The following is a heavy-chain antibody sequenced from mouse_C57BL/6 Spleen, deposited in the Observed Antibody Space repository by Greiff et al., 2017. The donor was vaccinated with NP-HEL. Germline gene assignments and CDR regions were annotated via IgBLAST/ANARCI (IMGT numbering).Heavy chain of an antibody. V-gene: IGHV1-81*01. CDR2: IYPRSGNT. D-gene: IGHD1-1*01. CDR1: GYTFTSYG. J-gene: IGHJ2*01. CDR3: AYYGSIYFDY. Sequence: QVHVKQSGAELARPGASVKLSCKASGYTFTSYGISWVKQRTGQGLEWIGEIYPRSGNTYYNEKFKGKATLTADKSSSTAYMELRSLTSEDSAVYFCAYYGSIYFDYWGQGTTLTVSS.